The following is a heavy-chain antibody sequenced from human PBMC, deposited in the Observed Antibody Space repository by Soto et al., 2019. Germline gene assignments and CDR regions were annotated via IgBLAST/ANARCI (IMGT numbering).Heavy chain of an antibody. CDR1: VFTFSSYA. Sequence: GGSLRLSCAACVFTFSSYAMHWVRQAPGKGLEWVSYIMPGSSHIFYADSVKGRFTISRDNAKNSLYLQMNSLRAEDTAVYHCARESSQAVRNNWFDSWGQGTLVTVSS. CDR2: IMPGSSHI. J-gene: IGHJ5*01. D-gene: IGHD6-6*01. V-gene: IGHV3-48*01. CDR3: ARESSQAVRNNWFDS.